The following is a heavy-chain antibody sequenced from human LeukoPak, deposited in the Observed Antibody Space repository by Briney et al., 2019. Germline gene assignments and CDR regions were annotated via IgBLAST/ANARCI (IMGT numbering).Heavy chain of an antibody. J-gene: IGHJ2*01. CDR3: ARFVPAAPPYFDL. V-gene: IGHV3-21*01. CDR2: ISSSSSYI. CDR1: GFTFSSYS. Sequence: GGSLRLSCAASGFTFSSYSMNWVRQAPGKGLEWVSSISSSSSYIYYADSVQGRFTTSRDNAKSSLYLQMNSLRAEDTAVYYCARFVPAAPPYFDLWGRGTLVTVSS. D-gene: IGHD2-2*01.